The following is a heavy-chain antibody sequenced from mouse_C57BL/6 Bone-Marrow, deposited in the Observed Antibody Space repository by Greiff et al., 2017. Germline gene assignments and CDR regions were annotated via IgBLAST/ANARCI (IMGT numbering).Heavy chain of an antibody. CDR2: IAPGSGSS. CDR1: GYTFTSYW. J-gene: IGHJ4*01. Sequence: DLVKPGASVKLSCKASGYTFTSYWIDWIRQRPGQGLEWIGRIAPGSGSSFYNEIFKGKATLTVDTSSSTASIQLSSLSSEDSAVYFCARENNYGRSSYAMDYWGQGTSVTVSS. V-gene: IGHV1S41*01. CDR3: ARENNYGRSSYAMDY. D-gene: IGHD1-1*01.